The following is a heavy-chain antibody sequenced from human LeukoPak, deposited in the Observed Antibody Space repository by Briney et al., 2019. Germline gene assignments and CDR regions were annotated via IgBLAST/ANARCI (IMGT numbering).Heavy chain of an antibody. Sequence: SETLSLTCTVSGGSISSYYWSWIRQPPGKGLEWIGYIYYSGSTNYNPSLKSRVTISVDTSKNQFSLKLSSVTAEDTAVYHCARPSSSLPYDAFDIWGQGTMVTVSS. CDR1: GGSISSYY. V-gene: IGHV4-59*01. J-gene: IGHJ3*02. D-gene: IGHD6-6*01. CDR2: IYYSGST. CDR3: ARPSSSLPYDAFDI.